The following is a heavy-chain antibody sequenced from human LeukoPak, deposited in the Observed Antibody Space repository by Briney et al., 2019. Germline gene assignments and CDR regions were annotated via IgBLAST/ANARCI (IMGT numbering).Heavy chain of an antibody. CDR3: AREPETYGSGNRNKGYYYYGMDV. CDR1: GFPFCSYR. Sequence: GRSLRLSCTASGFPFCSYRMHWVRQAPGKGLVWVTVIWPDGSIKYYADSVKGLFTISRDNSKNSLYLQINSMRAEDTDVYYCAREPETYGSGNRNKGYYYYGMDVWGQGTTVTVSS. D-gene: IGHD3-10*01. J-gene: IGHJ6*02. V-gene: IGHV3-30*19. CDR2: IWPDGSIK.